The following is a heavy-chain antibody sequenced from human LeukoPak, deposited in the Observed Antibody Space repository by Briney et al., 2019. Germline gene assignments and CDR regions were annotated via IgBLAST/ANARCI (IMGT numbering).Heavy chain of an antibody. CDR2: IYYSGST. V-gene: IGHV4-59*01. CDR1: GGSTSSYY. Sequence: SETLSLTCTVSGGSTSSYYWSWIRQPPGKGLEWIGYIYYSGSTNYNPSLKSRVTISVDTSKNQFSLKLSSVTAADTAVYYCGRVAVNWNYVHYYYYMDVWGKGTTVTVSS. J-gene: IGHJ6*03. CDR3: GRVAVNWNYVHYYYYMDV. D-gene: IGHD1-7*01.